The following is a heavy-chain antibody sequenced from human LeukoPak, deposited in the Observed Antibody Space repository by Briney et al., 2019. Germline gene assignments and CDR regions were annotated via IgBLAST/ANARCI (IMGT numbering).Heavy chain of an antibody. D-gene: IGHD3-22*01. CDR2: IFYSGTT. CDR3: ARGGWNKFDY. J-gene: IGHJ4*02. V-gene: IGHV4-59*01. Sequence: SETLSLTCTVSGGSISSYYWSWIRQPPGKGLERIGFIFYSGTTNYNPSLKSRVTISVDTSKNQFSLELSSVTAADTAVYYCARGGWNKFDYWGQGTLVTVSS. CDR1: GGSISSYY.